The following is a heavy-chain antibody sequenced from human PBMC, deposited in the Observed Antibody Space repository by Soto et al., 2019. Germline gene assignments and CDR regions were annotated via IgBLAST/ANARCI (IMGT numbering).Heavy chain of an antibody. CDR2: VSKSDYT. CDR1: GFTFSSYA. D-gene: IGHD2-2*01. J-gene: IGHJ4*02. CDR3: AREDSIIIPTVSDF. Sequence: PGGSLRLSCAAPGFTFSSYAMAWVRQAPGKGLEWVSSVSKSDYTYYSDSVKGRFTISRDNAKNSVSLQMNSLRAEDTAVYYCAREDSIIIPTVSDFWGQGTLVTVSS. V-gene: IGHV3-21*01.